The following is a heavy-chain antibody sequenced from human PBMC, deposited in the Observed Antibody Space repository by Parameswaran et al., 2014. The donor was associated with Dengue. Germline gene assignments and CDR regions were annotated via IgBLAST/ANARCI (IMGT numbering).Heavy chain of an antibody. D-gene: IGHD2/OR15-2a*01. CDR2: INSDGTRR. Sequence: WIRQPQGRGWSGVSRINSDGTRRSYGDPAKGRFTISRDNAKNTVYLQMDSLRAEDTGVYYCARDRFDDHSTMDVWGQGTTVTVSS. V-gene: IGHV3-74*01. CDR3: ARDRFDDHSTMDV. J-gene: IGHJ6*02.